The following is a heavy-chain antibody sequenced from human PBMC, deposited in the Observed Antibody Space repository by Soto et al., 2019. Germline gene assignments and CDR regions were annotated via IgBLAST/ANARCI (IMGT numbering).Heavy chain of an antibody. CDR1: GFKFEQYA. CDR2: ISWNGGSL. Sequence: GGSLRLSCVASGFKFEQYAMSWVRQAPGKGPEWVSGISWNGGSLVYSDSVKGRFTISRDNAKSSLYLQMDDLRTEDTALYYCTKGTLYSYGYRDWFDSWGQGTRVTVSS. D-gene: IGHD5-18*01. J-gene: IGHJ5*01. V-gene: IGHV3-9*01. CDR3: TKGTLYSYGYRDWFDS.